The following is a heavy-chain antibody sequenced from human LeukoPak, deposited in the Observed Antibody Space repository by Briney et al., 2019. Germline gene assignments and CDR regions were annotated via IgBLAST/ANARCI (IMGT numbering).Heavy chain of an antibody. Sequence: GGSLRLSCAASRFTFSSYGMHWVRQAPGKGLEWVAVISYDGSNKYYADSVKGRFTISRDNSKNTLYLQMNSLRAEDTAVYYCAGGAFDIWGQGTMVTVSS. CDR1: RFTFSSYG. D-gene: IGHD2-15*01. V-gene: IGHV3-30*03. CDR3: AGGAFDI. J-gene: IGHJ3*02. CDR2: ISYDGSNK.